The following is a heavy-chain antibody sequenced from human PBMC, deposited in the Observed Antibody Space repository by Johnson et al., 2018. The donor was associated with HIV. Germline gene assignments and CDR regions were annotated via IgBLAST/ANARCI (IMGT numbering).Heavy chain of an antibody. J-gene: IGHJ3*02. CDR2: INWNGGST. D-gene: IGHD3-16*02. CDR3: AREIPYDYVWGSYRPGAFDI. CDR1: GFTFDDYG. V-gene: IGHV3-20*04. Sequence: VQLVESGGGVVRPGGSLRLSCAASGFTFDDYGMSWVRQAPGQGLEWVSGINWNGGSTGYADSVKGRFTISRDNAKNSLYLQMNSLRAEDTALYYCAREIPYDYVWGSYRPGAFDIWGQGTMVTVSS.